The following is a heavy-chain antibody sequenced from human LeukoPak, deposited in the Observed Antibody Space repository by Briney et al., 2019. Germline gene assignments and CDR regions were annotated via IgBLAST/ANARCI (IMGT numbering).Heavy chain of an antibody. CDR1: GGSVSSYY. J-gene: IGHJ4*02. V-gene: IGHV4-59*08. CDR2: IHNSGRT. D-gene: IGHD1-14*01. CDR3: ARHGTISGESYFDY. Sequence: SETLSLTCSVSGGSVSSYYWSWIRQSPGKGLEWIGYIHNSGRTNYNPSLKGRVTGFVDTSKNQVSLRLSSVTAADTAVYYCARHGTISGESYFDYWGQGALVTVSS.